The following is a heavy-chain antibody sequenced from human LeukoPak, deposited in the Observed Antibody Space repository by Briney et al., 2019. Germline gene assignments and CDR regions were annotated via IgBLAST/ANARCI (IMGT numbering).Heavy chain of an antibody. D-gene: IGHD3-22*01. V-gene: IGHV1-46*01. CDR3: ARDSVIYYDSSTDGGA. Sequence: ASVKVSCKASGYTFTSYYMHWVRQAPGQGLEWMGIINPSGGSTSYAQKFQGRVTMTRDTSTSTVYMELSSLRSEDTAVYYCARDSVIYYDSSTDGGAWGQGTLVTVSS. J-gene: IGHJ5*02. CDR2: INPSGGST. CDR1: GYTFTSYY.